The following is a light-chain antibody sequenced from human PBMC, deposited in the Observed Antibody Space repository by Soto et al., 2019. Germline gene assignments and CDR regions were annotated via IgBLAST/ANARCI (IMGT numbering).Light chain of an antibody. CDR2: DAS. CDR3: QQRVSWPIT. V-gene: IGKV3-11*01. Sequence: EVVLTQSPGTLSFSPGERATLSCRASQSVSSSRLAWYRQKPGQAPRLLIYDASNRATGVPARFSGSGSGTDYTLTISSLEPEDFAVYYCQQRVSWPITFGQGTRLEIK. CDR1: QSVSSS. J-gene: IGKJ5*01.